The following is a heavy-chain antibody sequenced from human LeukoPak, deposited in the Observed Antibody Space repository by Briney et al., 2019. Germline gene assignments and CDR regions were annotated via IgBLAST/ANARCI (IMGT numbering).Heavy chain of an antibody. CDR3: ARAHFPSYSSSYY. D-gene: IGHD6-6*01. CDR2: INPNSGGT. Sequence: ASVKVSCKASGYTFTGYYMHWVRQAPGQGLEWMGWINPNSGGTNYAQKFQGRGTMTRDTSISTAYMELSRLRSDDTAVYYCARAHFPSYSSSYYWGQGTLVTVSS. V-gene: IGHV1-2*02. CDR1: GYTFTGYY. J-gene: IGHJ4*02.